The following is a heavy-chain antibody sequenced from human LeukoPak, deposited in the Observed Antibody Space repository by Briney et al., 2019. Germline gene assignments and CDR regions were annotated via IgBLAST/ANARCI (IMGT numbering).Heavy chain of an antibody. Sequence: PGGSLRLSCAASGFTFSGYEMIWVRQAPGKGLEWVSYISSSGSTIYYAASVKGRFTISRDNAKNSLYLQMNSLGAEDAAVYYCARVTSVVTTPSDYWGQGTLVTVSS. V-gene: IGHV3-48*03. D-gene: IGHD4-17*01. CDR3: ARVTSVVTTPSDY. CDR2: ISSSGSTI. J-gene: IGHJ4*02. CDR1: GFTFSGYE.